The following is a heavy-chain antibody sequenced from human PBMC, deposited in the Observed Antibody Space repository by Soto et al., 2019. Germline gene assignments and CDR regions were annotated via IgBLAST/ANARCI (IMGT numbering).Heavy chain of an antibody. Sequence: GGSLRLSCAASGFTFSSYGMHWVRQAPGKGLEWVAVIWYDGSNKYYADSVKGRFTISRDNSKNTLYLQMNSLRAEDTAVYYCASKYCSGGSCHDAFDIWGQGTMVT. J-gene: IGHJ3*02. CDR2: IWYDGSNK. V-gene: IGHV3-33*01. CDR3: ASKYCSGGSCHDAFDI. CDR1: GFTFSSYG. D-gene: IGHD2-15*01.